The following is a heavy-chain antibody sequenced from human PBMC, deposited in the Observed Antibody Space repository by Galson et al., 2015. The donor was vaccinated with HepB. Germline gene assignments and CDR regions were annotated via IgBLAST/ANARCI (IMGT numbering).Heavy chain of an antibody. CDR3: ARDLIRYFDSDDAFDI. J-gene: IGHJ3*02. D-gene: IGHD3-9*01. V-gene: IGHV3-74*01. CDR1: GLTLSNAW. CDR2: INSDGSST. Sequence: SLRLSCAASGLTLSNAWMNWVRQAPGKGLEWVSRINSDGSSTSYADSVKGRFTISRDNAKNTLYLQMNSLRAEDTAVYYCARDLIRYFDSDDAFDIWGQGTMVTVSS.